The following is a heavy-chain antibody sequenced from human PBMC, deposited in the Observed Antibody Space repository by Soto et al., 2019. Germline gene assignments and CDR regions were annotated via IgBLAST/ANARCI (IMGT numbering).Heavy chain of an antibody. Sequence: GGSLRLSCAASGFTFSSYGMHWVRQAPGKGLEWVAVISYDGSNKYYADSVKGRFTISRDNSKNTLYLQMNSLRAEDTAVYYCAKGGLDDAFDIWGQGTMVTVSS. D-gene: IGHD1-1*01. CDR1: GFTFSSYG. V-gene: IGHV3-30*18. CDR3: AKGGLDDAFDI. CDR2: ISYDGSNK. J-gene: IGHJ3*02.